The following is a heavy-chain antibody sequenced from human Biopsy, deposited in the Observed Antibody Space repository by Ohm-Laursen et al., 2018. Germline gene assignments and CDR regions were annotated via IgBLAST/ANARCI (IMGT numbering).Heavy chain of an antibody. Sequence: ASVKVSCNVSGDRFTEFSIHWVRQAPGKGLEWMGGFDPEEGQRTYAQKFQGRLTMTEDTSADTAYMELRGLRSEDAAVYYCAADSENCGGDCYIYWGQGTLVTVSS. J-gene: IGHJ4*02. V-gene: IGHV1-24*01. CDR2: FDPEEGQR. D-gene: IGHD2-21*02. CDR3: AADSENCGGDCYIY. CDR1: GDRFTEFS.